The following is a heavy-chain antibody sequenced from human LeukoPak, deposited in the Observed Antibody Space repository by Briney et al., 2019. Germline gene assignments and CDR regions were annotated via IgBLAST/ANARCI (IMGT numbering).Heavy chain of an antibody. CDR3: AKEKDILTGYFTHYAFDI. D-gene: IGHD3-9*01. CDR1: GFTFSVYG. J-gene: IGHJ3*02. V-gene: IGHV3-33*06. Sequence: GGSPRLSCAASGFTFSVYGMHWVRQAPGKGLEGVAVIWYDGSNKYYADSVKGGFTISRDNSKNTLYLQMNSLRAEDTAVYYCAKEKDILTGYFTHYAFDIWGQGTMVTVSS. CDR2: IWYDGSNK.